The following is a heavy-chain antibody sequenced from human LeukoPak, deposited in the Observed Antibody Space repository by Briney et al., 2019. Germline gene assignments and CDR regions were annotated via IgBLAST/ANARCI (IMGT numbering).Heavy chain of an antibody. V-gene: IGHV4-34*01. CDR1: GGSFFGSH. Sequence: SETLSLTCAVSGGSFFGSHWNWIRQSPEKGLEWIGEINHSGRTNYNPSLKSRVTISVDTSKNQFSLKLSSVTAADTAMYYCARSDSSGYNWFDPWGQGTLVTVSS. J-gene: IGHJ5*02. CDR3: ARSDSSGYNWFDP. D-gene: IGHD3-22*01. CDR2: INHSGRT.